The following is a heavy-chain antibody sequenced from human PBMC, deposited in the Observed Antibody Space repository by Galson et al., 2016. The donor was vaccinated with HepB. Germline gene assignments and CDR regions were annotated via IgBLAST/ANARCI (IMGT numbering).Heavy chain of an antibody. D-gene: IGHD3-9*01. J-gene: IGHJ4*02. CDR2: ISDDGSYK. Sequence: SLRLSCAASGFTFSSYGMHWVRQAPGKGLEWVAVISDDGSYKYYADSVKGRFTISRDISKNTLSLQMNSLRAEDTAVYYCAKDGLRYFDWLSYFDYWGQGTLVTVSS. CDR3: AKDGLRYFDWLSYFDY. V-gene: IGHV3-30*18. CDR1: GFTFSSYG.